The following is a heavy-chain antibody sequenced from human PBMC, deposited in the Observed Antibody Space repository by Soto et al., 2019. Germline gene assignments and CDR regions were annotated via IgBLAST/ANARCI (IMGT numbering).Heavy chain of an antibody. CDR3: ARDGRVSPQDRSYHYMDV. J-gene: IGHJ6*03. Sequence: EVQLVESGGGLVQFGGSLRLSCADSGFTFSHYWMTWVRQAPGKGLEWVANIRQDGSEKYYVDSVKGRFTSSRDNDKNSLYLQMNSLRAEDTAVYYCARDGRVSPQDRSYHYMDVWGKGTTVTVSS. CDR2: IRQDGSEK. CDR1: GFTFSHYW. V-gene: IGHV3-7*01.